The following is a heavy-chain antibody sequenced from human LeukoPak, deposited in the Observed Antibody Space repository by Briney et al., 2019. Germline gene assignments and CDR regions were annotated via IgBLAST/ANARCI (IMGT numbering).Heavy chain of an antibody. V-gene: IGHV3-23*01. CDR1: GFTFNNYA. CDR2: ISGSGGNT. J-gene: IGHJ4*02. Sequence: PGGSLRLSCAASGFTFNNYAMNWVRQAPGKGLEWVSAISGSGGNTYYADSVKGRFTISRDNSKNTLYLQMNSLRAEDTAIYYCAKGSSTSCYSHFDYWGQGNLATVSS. D-gene: IGHD2-2*01. CDR3: AKGSSTSCYSHFDY.